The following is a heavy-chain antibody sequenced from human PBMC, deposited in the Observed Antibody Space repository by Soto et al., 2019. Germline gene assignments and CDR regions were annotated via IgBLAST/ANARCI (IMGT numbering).Heavy chain of an antibody. Sequence: ASVKVSCKASGYTFTSYGISWVRQAPGQGLEWMGWISAYNGNTNYAQKLQGRVTTTTDTSTSTAYMELRSLRSDDTAVYYCARNSQLPSRFDPWGQGTLVTVSS. V-gene: IGHV1-18*04. J-gene: IGHJ5*02. CDR3: ARNSQLPSRFDP. D-gene: IGHD2-2*01. CDR2: ISAYNGNT. CDR1: GYTFTSYG.